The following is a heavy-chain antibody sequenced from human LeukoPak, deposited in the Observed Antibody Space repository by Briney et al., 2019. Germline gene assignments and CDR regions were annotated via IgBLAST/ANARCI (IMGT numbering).Heavy chain of an antibody. CDR3: ARGGDIVDRFDP. V-gene: IGHV1-69*13. D-gene: IGHD2-15*01. CDR1: GYTFTSYA. CDR2: IIPIFGTA. J-gene: IGHJ5*02. Sequence: SVKVSCKASGYTFTSYAMNWVRQAPGLGLEWMGGIIPIFGTANYAQKFQGRVTITADESTSTAYMELSSLRSEDTAVYYCARGGDIVDRFDPWGQGTLVTVSS.